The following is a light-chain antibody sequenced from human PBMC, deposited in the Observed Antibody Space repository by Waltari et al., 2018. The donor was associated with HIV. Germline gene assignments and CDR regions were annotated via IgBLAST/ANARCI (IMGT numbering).Light chain of an antibody. Sequence: DIQMTQSPSYLSASVRDRVTITCRASQSISNYLNWYQQKPGKAPKLLIYAASNLQSGVPSGFSGSGSGTDFTLTISSLQPEDFATYYCQQSYKTSYSFGQGTKLEIK. CDR2: AAS. V-gene: IGKV1-39*01. CDR3: QQSYKTSYS. CDR1: QSISNY. J-gene: IGKJ2*03.